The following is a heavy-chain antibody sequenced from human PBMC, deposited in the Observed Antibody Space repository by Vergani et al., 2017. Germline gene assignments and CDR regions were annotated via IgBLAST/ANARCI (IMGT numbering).Heavy chain of an antibody. CDR3: ARASKDYQVLYEDYYYYYMDV. CDR2: INYSGST. J-gene: IGHJ6*03. CDR1: GGSISSAGYY. V-gene: IGHV4-31*03. Sequence: QVQLQESGPGLVKPSQTLSLTCTVSGGSISSAGYYWSWIRQHPEKGLEWIGYINYSGSTYYNPSLKSRVSISVDTSKNQFSLKLSSVTAADTAVYYCARASKDYQVLYEDYYYYYMDVWGKGTTVTFSS. D-gene: IGHD2-2*02.